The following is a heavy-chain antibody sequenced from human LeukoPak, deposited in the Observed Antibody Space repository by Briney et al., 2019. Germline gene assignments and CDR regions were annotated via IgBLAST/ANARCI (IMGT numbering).Heavy chain of an antibody. Sequence: SETLSLTCAVSGYSISIAYYWGWIRQPPGKGLEWIGRIFRGGSASYNPSLKSRLTMSMDTSKNQFSLQLTSVTAADTAVYYCARYDSRGSGSTQLEYWGQGILVTISS. V-gene: IGHV4-38-2*01. D-gene: IGHD3-3*01. CDR1: GYSISIAYY. CDR3: ARYDSRGSGSTQLEY. CDR2: IFRGGSA. J-gene: IGHJ4*02.